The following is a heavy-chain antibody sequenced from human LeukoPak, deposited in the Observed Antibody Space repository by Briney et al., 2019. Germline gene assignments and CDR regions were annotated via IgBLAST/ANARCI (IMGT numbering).Heavy chain of an antibody. J-gene: IGHJ5*02. Sequence: GGSLRLPCVVSGFTLSSSEMNWVPQAPGKGLEWVSSISHSGTYIYYADSVKGRFTLSRDTSKNSLFLQMNSLRAEDTAVYYCAREAVPGTGWFDPWGQGTLVTVPS. D-gene: IGHD6-19*01. V-gene: IGHV3-21*01. CDR1: GFTLSSSE. CDR3: AREAVPGTGWFDP. CDR2: ISHSGTYI.